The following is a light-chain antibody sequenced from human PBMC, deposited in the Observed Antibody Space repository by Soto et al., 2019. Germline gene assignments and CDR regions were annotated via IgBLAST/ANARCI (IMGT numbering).Light chain of an antibody. CDR2: DVS. CDR3: CSYAGSYTFYV. V-gene: IGLV2-11*01. Sequence: QSVLTQPRSVSGSPGQSVTISCTGTSSDVGGYNYVSWYRHHPGKAPKLMIYDVSKRPSGVPDRFSGSKSGNTASLTISGLQAEDEADYYCCSYAGSYTFYVFGTGTKVTVL. CDR1: SSDVGGYNY. J-gene: IGLJ1*01.